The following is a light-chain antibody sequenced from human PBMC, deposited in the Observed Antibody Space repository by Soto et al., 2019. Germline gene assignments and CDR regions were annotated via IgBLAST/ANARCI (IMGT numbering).Light chain of an antibody. CDR1: QTIDTY. V-gene: IGKV1-39*01. Sequence: DIQMNQSPSSLSASVGDRVTIXXRASQTIDTYVNWYQHKPGTAPKVXSYAATYLQNGGPSRFSGTGSGADFTLTISSLQPEDFATYYCQQNFNVPRTFGQGTNVEIK. J-gene: IGKJ1*01. CDR3: QQNFNVPRT. CDR2: AAT.